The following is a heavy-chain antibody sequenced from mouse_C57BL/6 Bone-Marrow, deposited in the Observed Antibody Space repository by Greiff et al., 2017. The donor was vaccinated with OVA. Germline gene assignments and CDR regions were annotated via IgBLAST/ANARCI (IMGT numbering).Heavy chain of an antibody. V-gene: IGHV5-9-1*02. CDR1: GFTFSSYA. CDR3: TRDAYGSSSWYFDV. CDR2: ISSGGDYI. Sequence: EVQGVESGEGLVKPGGSLKLSCAASGFTFSSYAMSWVRQTPEKRLEWVAYISSGGDYIYYADTVKGRFTISRDNARNTLYLQMSSLKSEDTAMDYCTRDAYGSSSWYFDVWGTGTTVTVSS. J-gene: IGHJ1*03. D-gene: IGHD1-1*01.